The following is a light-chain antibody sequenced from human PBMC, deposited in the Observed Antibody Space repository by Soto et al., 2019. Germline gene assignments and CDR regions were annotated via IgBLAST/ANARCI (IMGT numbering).Light chain of an antibody. CDR1: SSNIGSSY. V-gene: IGLV1-47*02. CDR2: SNN. J-gene: IGLJ3*02. CDR3: AAWDDSLSGEV. Sequence: QLVLTQQPSASGTPGQRVTISCSGSSSNIGSSYVYWYQQLPGTAPKLLIYSNNQRPSGVPDRFSGSKSGTSASLAISGLRSEDEADYYCAAWDDSLSGEVSGGWTKLSVL.